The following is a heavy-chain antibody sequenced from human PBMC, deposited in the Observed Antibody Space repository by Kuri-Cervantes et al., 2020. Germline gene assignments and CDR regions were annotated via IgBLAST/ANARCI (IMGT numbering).Heavy chain of an antibody. V-gene: IGHV3-53*01. CDR3: AKRAYDSSGWFDS. CDR2: ISSIGNT. J-gene: IGHJ5*01. Sequence: GGSLRLSCAASGFTVSSNYMSWVRQAPGKGLEWVSVISSIGNTFYADSVKGRFTISRDNSENTLYLQMNSLRAEDTAKYYCAKRAYDSSGWFDSWGQGTLVTVSS. D-gene: IGHD3-22*01. CDR1: GFTVSSNY.